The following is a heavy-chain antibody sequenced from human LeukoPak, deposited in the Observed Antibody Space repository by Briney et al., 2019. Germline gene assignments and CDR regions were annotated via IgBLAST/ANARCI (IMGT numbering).Heavy chain of an antibody. V-gene: IGHV1-46*01. Sequence: ASVKVSCKASGGTFSSYAISWVRQAPGQGLEWVGIINPGGGSTTYPQKYQGRVTMTRDTSTSTVYMELSSLRSEDTALYYCARERLPYYYDTTDYYAFDMWGQGTMVTVSS. J-gene: IGHJ3*02. CDR3: ARERLPYYYDTTDYYAFDM. CDR1: GGTFSSYA. CDR2: INPGGGST. D-gene: IGHD3-22*01.